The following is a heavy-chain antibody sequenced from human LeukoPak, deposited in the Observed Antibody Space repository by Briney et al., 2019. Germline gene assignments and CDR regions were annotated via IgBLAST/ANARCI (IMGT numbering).Heavy chain of an antibody. CDR3: ARETPGSRVFDS. J-gene: IGHJ4*02. CDR1: GFTFSSYG. Sequence: PGGSLRLSCAASGFTFSSYGMHWVRQAPGKGLEWVAFIRYDGSNKKYVDSLKGRFTISRDNSKNTLYLQMNSLRADDTAVYYCARETPGSRVFDSWGQGTLVTVSS. CDR2: IRYDGSNK. D-gene: IGHD1-14*01. V-gene: IGHV3-30*02.